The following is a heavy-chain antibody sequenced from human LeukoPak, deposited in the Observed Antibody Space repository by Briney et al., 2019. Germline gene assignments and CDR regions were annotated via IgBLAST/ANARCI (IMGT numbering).Heavy chain of an antibody. CDR3: ARESRLLLWFGESPDYFDY. D-gene: IGHD3-10*01. Sequence: SETLSLTCTVSGGSISSYYWNWIRQPPGKGLEWIGYIYYSGSPNYNPSLKSRVTISVDTSKNQFSLKLSSVTAADTAVYYCARESRLLLWFGESPDYFDYWGQGTLVTVSS. V-gene: IGHV4-59*12. CDR2: IYYSGSP. CDR1: GGSISSYY. J-gene: IGHJ4*02.